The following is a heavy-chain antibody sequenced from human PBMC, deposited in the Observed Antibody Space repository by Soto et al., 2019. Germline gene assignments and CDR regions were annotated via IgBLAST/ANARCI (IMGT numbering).Heavy chain of an antibody. J-gene: IGHJ4*01. CDR3: VSRIPSWVFDY. Sequence: GGSLRLSCGASGLSVSDNYMGWVRQAPGRGLEWVSVMYAGGDTHYADSVKGRFTISRDKSENTLYLQMNSLRDEDTGVYFCVSRIPSWVFDYWGIGTRVTVS. V-gene: IGHV3-53*01. CDR2: MYAGGDT. CDR1: GLSVSDNY. D-gene: IGHD2-21*01.